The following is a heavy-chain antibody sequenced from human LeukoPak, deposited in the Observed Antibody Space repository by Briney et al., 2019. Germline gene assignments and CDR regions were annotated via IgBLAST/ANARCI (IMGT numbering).Heavy chain of an antibody. D-gene: IGHD7-27*01. CDR3: AKDLHWGLDY. Sequence: GSLRLSCAAFGFTFSTYGMSWVRQAPGKGLEWVSAISGNGGSTYYADSVKGRFTISRDNSKNTLYLQMNSLRAEDTAVYYCAKDLHWGLDYWGQGTLVTVSS. J-gene: IGHJ4*02. CDR2: ISGNGGST. CDR1: GFTFSTYG. V-gene: IGHV3-23*01.